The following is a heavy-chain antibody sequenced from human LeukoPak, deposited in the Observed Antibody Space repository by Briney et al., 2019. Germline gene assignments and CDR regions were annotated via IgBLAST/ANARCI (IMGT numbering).Heavy chain of an antibody. CDR2: ISWNSGSI. Sequence: GGSLRLSCAASGFTFDDYAMHWVRQAPGKGLEWVSGISWNSGSIGYADSVKGRFTISRDNAKNSLYLQMNSPRAEDTALYYCAKDKGYSSGWYFGHPFDYWGQGTLVTVSS. J-gene: IGHJ4*02. V-gene: IGHV3-9*01. CDR1: GFTFDDYA. D-gene: IGHD6-19*01. CDR3: AKDKGYSSGWYFGHPFDY.